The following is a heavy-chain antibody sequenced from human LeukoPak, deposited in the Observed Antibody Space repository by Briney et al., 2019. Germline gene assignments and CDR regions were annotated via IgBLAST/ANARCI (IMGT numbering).Heavy chain of an antibody. V-gene: IGHV4-39*01. CDR1: GGSISSSSYY. D-gene: IGHD3-16*02. Sequence: SETLSLTCTASGGSISSSSYYWGWIRQPPGKGLEWIGSIYYSGSTYYNPSLKSRVTISVDTSKNQFSLKLSSVTAADTAVYYCARPGYDYVWGSYRLSYYFDYWGQGTLVTVSS. J-gene: IGHJ4*02. CDR2: IYYSGST. CDR3: ARPGYDYVWGSYRLSYYFDY.